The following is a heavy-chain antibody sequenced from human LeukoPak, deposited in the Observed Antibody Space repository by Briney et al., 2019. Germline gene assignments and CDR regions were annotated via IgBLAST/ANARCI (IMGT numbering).Heavy chain of an antibody. CDR3: ARSSLRYFDWLLHFDY. J-gene: IGHJ4*02. V-gene: IGHV4-34*01. D-gene: IGHD3-9*01. CDR1: GGSFSGYY. CDR2: IYHSGST. Sequence: SETLSLTCAVYGGSFSGYYWSWIRQPPGKGLEWIGEIYHSGSTNYNPSLKSRVTISVDTSKNQFSLKLSSVTAADTAAYYCARSSLRYFDWLLHFDYWGQGTLVTVSS.